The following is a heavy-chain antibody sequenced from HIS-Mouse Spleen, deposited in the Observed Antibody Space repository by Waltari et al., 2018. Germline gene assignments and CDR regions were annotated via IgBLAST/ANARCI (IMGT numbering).Heavy chain of an antibody. CDR2: IYYSGST. J-gene: IGHJ2*01. CDR1: GCSTSSYY. Sequence: QVQLQESGPGLVKPSETLSLTCTVSGCSTSSYYWSWIRQPPGKGLEWIGYIYYSGSTNYNPSLKSRVTISVDTSKNQFSLKLRSVTAADTAVYYCARASRDLLLPRYFDLWGRGTLVTVSS. CDR3: ARASRDLLLPRYFDL. V-gene: IGHV4-59*01.